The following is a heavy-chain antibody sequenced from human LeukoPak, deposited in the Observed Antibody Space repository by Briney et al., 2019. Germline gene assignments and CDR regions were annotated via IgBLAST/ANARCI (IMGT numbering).Heavy chain of an antibody. Sequence: SETLSLTCAVSGGSISSSNWWSWVRQPPGKGLEWIGEIYHSGSTNYNPSLKSRVTISVDKSKNQFSLKLSSVTAADTAVYYCARARYYYDSSGYPPMYYFDYWGQGTLVTVSS. D-gene: IGHD3-22*01. CDR3: ARARYYYDSSGYPPMYYFDY. CDR2: IYHSGST. V-gene: IGHV4-4*02. CDR1: GGSISSSNW. J-gene: IGHJ4*02.